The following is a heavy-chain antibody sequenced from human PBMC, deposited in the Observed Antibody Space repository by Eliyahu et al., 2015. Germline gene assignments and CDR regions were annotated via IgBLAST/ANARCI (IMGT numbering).Heavy chain of an antibody. D-gene: IGHD3-3*01. V-gene: IGHV4-4*09. CDR1: GGSISSYX. CDR2: IYTSGST. CDR3: ARLPYYDFWSRRKALFAFDI. Sequence: QVQLQESGPGLVKPSETLSLTCTVXGGSISSYXWXWIRQPPGKGLEWVWVIYTSGSTNYNPSLKSRVTISVDTSKNQFSLKLSSVTAADTAVYYCARLPYYDFWSRRKALFAFDIWGQGTMVTVSS. J-gene: IGHJ3*02.